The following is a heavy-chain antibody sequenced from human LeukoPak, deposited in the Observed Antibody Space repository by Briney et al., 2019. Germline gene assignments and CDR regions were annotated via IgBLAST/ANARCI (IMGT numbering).Heavy chain of an antibody. V-gene: IGHV4-4*07. CDR3: ARQGVATAIDY. CDR2: ISASENT. Sequence: SETLSLTCTVSGGSISSYYWSWIRQPAGKGLEWIGRISASENTNYNPSLKSRVTMSVDTSKNLFVLKLSSVTAADTAVYYCARQGVATAIDYWGQGTLVTVSS. J-gene: IGHJ4*02. CDR1: GGSISSYY. D-gene: IGHD3-10*01.